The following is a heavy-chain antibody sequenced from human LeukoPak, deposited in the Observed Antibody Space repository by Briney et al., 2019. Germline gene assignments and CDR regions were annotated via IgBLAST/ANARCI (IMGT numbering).Heavy chain of an antibody. Sequence: GGSLRLSCAASGFTFSSYAMHWVRQAPGKGLEWVAVISYDGSNKYYAGSVKGRFTISRDNSKNTLYLQMNSLRAEDTAVYYCARSPRYFDWFFDYWGQGTLVTVSS. CDR2: ISYDGSNK. CDR3: ARSPRYFDWFFDY. J-gene: IGHJ4*02. V-gene: IGHV3-30*04. D-gene: IGHD3-9*01. CDR1: GFTFSSYA.